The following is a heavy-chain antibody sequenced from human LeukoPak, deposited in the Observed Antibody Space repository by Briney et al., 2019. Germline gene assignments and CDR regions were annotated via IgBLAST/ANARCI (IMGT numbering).Heavy chain of an antibody. CDR3: ARSGYDYTTFDY. V-gene: IGHV1-69*04. CDR1: GGTFSSYA. Sequence: SVKVSCKASGGTFSSYAISWVRQAPGQGLEWMGRIIPILGIANYAQKFQGRVTITADKSTSTAYMELSSLRSEGTAVYYCARSGYDYTTFDYWGQGTLVTVSS. J-gene: IGHJ4*02. D-gene: IGHD5-12*01. CDR2: IIPILGIA.